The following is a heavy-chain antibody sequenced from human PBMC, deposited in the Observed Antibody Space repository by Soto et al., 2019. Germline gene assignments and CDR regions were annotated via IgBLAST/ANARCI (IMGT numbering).Heavy chain of an antibody. CDR1: GGSFQRGSYS. CDR2: VYHPGRT. CDR3: ARDFAYFDS. V-gene: IGHV4-61*01. J-gene: IGHJ4*02. D-gene: IGHD3-3*01. Sequence: QVQLQESGPGLVKPSETLSLTCTVSGGSFQRGSYSWSSIRQPPGKGLEWIGHVYHPGRTSYNPSLKSRVSISMDTSKHQFSLNLDSVTAADTAVYFCARDFAYFDSWGQGTLVTVSS.